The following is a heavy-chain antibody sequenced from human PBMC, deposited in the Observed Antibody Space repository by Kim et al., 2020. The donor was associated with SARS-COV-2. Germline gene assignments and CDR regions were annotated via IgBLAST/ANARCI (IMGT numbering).Heavy chain of an antibody. D-gene: IGHD3-9*01. J-gene: IGHJ6*02. CDR1: GFTFSNAW. V-gene: IGHV3-15*01. CDR3: TTDNLHYDILTGYYTTWDV. Sequence: GGSLRLSCAASGFTFSNAWMSWVRQAPGKGLEWVGRIKSKTDGGTTDYAAPVKGRFTISRDDSKNTLYLQMNSLKTEDTAVYYCTTDNLHYDILTGYYTTWDVWGQGTTVTVSS. CDR2: IKSKTDGGTT.